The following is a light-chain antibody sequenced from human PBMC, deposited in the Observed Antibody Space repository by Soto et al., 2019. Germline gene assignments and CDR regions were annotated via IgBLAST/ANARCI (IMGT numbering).Light chain of an antibody. J-gene: IGLJ1*01. CDR1: SSDVGGYNY. Sequence: QSALTQPASVSGSPGQSITISCTGTSSDVGGYNYVSWYQQHPGKAPKLMIYDVSNRPSGVSNRFSGSKSGNTASLTISGLQAEDEADYYCSSYPSSSTEVFGTGTKVPS. CDR3: SSYPSSSTEV. V-gene: IGLV2-14*01. CDR2: DVS.